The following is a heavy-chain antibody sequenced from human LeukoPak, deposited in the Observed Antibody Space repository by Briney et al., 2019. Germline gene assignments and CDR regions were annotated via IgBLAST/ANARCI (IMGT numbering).Heavy chain of an antibody. J-gene: IGHJ4*02. Sequence: TGGSLRLSCAASGFTFSNYAMHWVRQAPGKGLEYVSAISSNGGSTYYANSVKDRFTISRDNSKNTLYLQMGSLRAEGMAVYYCARAITMVRGVIDYWGQGTLVTVSS. V-gene: IGHV3-64*01. CDR3: ARAITMVRGVIDY. D-gene: IGHD3-10*01. CDR2: ISSNGGST. CDR1: GFTFSNYA.